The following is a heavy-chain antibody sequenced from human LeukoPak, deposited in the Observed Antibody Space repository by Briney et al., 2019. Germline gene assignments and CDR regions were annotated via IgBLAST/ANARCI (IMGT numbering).Heavy chain of an antibody. J-gene: IGHJ4*02. CDR2: INNDGSGT. V-gene: IGHV3-74*01. CDR1: GFTFSSYW. D-gene: IGHD6-13*01. Sequence: AGGSLRLSCAASGFTFSSYWMHWVRQAPGKGPVWVSRINNDGSGTTYADSVKGRFTISRDNSKNTLYLQMNSLRAEDTAVYYCARRYSSSWYFDYWGQGTLVTVSS. CDR3: ARRYSSSWYFDY.